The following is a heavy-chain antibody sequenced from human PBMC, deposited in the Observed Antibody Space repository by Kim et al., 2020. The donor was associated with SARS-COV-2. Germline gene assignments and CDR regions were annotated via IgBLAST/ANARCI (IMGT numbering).Heavy chain of an antibody. CDR2: IIPIFGTA. CDR3: ARDLASSEWIRTDVPPYYYYYGMDV. CDR1: GGTFSSYA. Sequence: SVKVSCKASGGTFSSYAISWVRQAPGQGLEWMGGIIPIFGTANYAQKFQGRVTITADESTSTAYMELSSLRSEDTAVYYCARDLASSEWIRTDVPPYYYYYGMDVWGQGTTVTVSS. D-gene: IGHD5-12*01. J-gene: IGHJ6*02. V-gene: IGHV1-69*13.